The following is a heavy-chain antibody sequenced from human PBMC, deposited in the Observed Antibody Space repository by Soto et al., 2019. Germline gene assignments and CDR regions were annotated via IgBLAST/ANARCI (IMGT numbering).Heavy chain of an antibody. V-gene: IGHV4-61*08. CDR2: ISFTGDT. CDR3: ARSHSSWYYFDY. J-gene: IGHJ4*02. Sequence: SETLSLTCTVSGDSVSGGGYYWTWIRQPPGKGLEWIGYISFTGDTTYNPSLRSRVTIAMHTSKNQFSLKLSSVTAADTAVYYCARSHSSWYYFDYWGQGTLVTVSS. D-gene: IGHD6-6*01. CDR1: GDSVSGGGYY.